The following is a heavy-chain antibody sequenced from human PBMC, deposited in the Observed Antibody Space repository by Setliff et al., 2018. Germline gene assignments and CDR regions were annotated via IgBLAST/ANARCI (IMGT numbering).Heavy chain of an antibody. CDR3: ARGHHVLRYFDWLFYASDAFDI. J-gene: IGHJ3*02. CDR2: INSRSSTI. CDR1: GFTFSGYY. D-gene: IGHD3-9*01. Sequence: QPGGSLRLSCAASGFTFSGYYMQWVRQAPGKGLEWVSYINSRSSTIFYADSVKGRFTISRDNAKNSLYLQMNSLRAEDTAVYYCARGHHVLRYFDWLFYASDAFDIWGQGTMVTVSS. V-gene: IGHV3-48*01.